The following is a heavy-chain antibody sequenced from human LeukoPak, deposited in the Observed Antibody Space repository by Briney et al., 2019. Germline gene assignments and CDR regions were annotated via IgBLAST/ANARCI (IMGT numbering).Heavy chain of an antibody. CDR2: IKSKTDGGTT. CDR1: GFTFSNAW. V-gene: IGHV3-15*01. Sequence: GGSLRLSCAASGFTFSNAWMSWVRQAPGKGLEWAGRIKSKTDGGTTDYAAPVKGRFTISRDDSKNTLYLQMNSLKTEDTAVYYCTTTDYDILTGYLGYWGQGTLVTVSS. CDR3: TTTDYDILTGYLGY. J-gene: IGHJ4*02. D-gene: IGHD3-9*01.